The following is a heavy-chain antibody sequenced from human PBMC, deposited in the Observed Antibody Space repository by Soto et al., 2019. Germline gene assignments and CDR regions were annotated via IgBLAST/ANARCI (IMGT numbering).Heavy chain of an antibody. V-gene: IGHV1-69*01. J-gene: IGHJ6*02. Sequence: QVQLVQSGAEVKKPGSSVKVSCKASGGTFSSYAISWVRQAPGQGLEWMGGIIPISGTANYAQKFQGRVTITAEDYTSTAYMELSSLRSEETAVYYCARSQGSSTSLEIYYYYYYGMDVWGQGTTVTVSS. CDR3: ARSQGSSTSLEIYYYYYYGMDV. D-gene: IGHD2-2*01. CDR2: IIPISGTA. CDR1: GGTFSSYA.